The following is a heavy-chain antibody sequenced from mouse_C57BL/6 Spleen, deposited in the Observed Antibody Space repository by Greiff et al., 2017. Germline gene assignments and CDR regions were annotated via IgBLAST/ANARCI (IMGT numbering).Heavy chain of an antibody. V-gene: IGHV1-82*01. CDR1: GYAFTSSW. J-gene: IGHJ4*01. CDR2: IYPGDGDT. Sequence: VHLVESGPELVKPGASVKISCKASGYAFTSSWMNWVKQRPGKGLEWIGRIYPGDGDTNYNGKFKGKATLTADKSSSTAYMQPSSLASEDSAVCFCARNQGLRYAMEYWGQGTSVTVSS. CDR3: ARNQGLRYAMEY. D-gene: IGHD1-1*01.